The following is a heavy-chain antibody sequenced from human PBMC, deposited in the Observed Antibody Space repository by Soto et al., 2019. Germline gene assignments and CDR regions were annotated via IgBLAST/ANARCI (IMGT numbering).Heavy chain of an antibody. J-gene: IGHJ4*02. CDR2: ISGSGGST. D-gene: IGHD4-17*01. CDR3: AKDLSDYGDIYYFDY. V-gene: IGHV3-23*01. CDR1: VFIFSSYA. Sequence: ESGGGLVQPGGSLILSCAASVFIFSSYAMSLVRQAPGKGLEWVAAISGSGGSTYYADSVKGRFTISRDNSKNTLYLQMNSMRAEDTAVYYCAKDLSDYGDIYYFDYWGQGTLVTVS.